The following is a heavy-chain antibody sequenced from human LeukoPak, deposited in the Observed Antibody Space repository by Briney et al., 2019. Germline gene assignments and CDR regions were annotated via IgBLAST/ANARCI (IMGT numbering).Heavy chain of an antibody. V-gene: IGHV1-18*01. J-gene: IGHJ6*02. CDR1: GGTFSSYG. CDR3: ARDGIWEWSFRPLRYYYYGMDV. CDR2: ISAYNGNT. D-gene: IGHD3-3*01. Sequence: ASVKVSCKASGGTFSSYGISWVRQAPGQGLEWMGWISAYNGNTNYAQKLQGRVTMTTDTSTSTAYMELRSLRSDDTAVYYCARDGIWEWSFRPLRYYYYGMDVWGQGTTVTVSS.